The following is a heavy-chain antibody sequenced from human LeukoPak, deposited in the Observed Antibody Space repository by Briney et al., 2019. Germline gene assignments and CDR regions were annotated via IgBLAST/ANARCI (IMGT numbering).Heavy chain of an antibody. V-gene: IGHV3-7*01. CDR2: INKNGSEK. Sequence: PAGSLRLSCAASGFTFSTSWMTWVRQAPGKRPEWVANINKNGSEKYYVDSVKGRFIISRENAKNSRFLQMNRLRAEDTAVYYCARDREGFSSYDYWGEGALVTVSS. D-gene: IGHD1-26*01. CDR3: ARDREGFSSYDY. CDR1: GFTFSTSW. J-gene: IGHJ4*02.